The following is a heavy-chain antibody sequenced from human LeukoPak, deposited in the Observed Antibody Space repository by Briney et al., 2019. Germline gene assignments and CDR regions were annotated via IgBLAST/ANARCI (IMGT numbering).Heavy chain of an antibody. CDR1: GYSFTSHW. D-gene: IGHD2-2*01. Sequence: GESLKISCKGSGYSFTSHWIGWVRQMPGKGLEWMGIIYPGDSDTRYSPSFQGQVTISADKSISTAYLQWSSLKASDTAMYYCARSVGYCSSTSCYLYYFDYWGQGTLVTVSS. V-gene: IGHV5-51*01. J-gene: IGHJ4*02. CDR2: IYPGDSDT. CDR3: ARSVGYCSSTSCYLYYFDY.